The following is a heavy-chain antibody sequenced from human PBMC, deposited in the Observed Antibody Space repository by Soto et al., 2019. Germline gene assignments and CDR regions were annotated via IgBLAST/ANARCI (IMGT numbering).Heavy chain of an antibody. Sequence: SETLSLTCTVSGGSISSYYWSWIRQPPGKGLEWIGYIYYSGSTNYNPSLKSRVTISVDTSKNQFSLKLSSVTAADTAVYYCARGTYTVTTVDYFDYWGQGTLVTVSS. V-gene: IGHV4-59*01. CDR3: ARGTYTVTTVDYFDY. D-gene: IGHD4-17*01. CDR2: IYYSGST. CDR1: GGSISSYY. J-gene: IGHJ4*02.